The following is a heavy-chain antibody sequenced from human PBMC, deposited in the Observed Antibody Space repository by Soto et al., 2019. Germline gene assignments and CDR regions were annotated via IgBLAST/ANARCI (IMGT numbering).Heavy chain of an antibody. D-gene: IGHD3-16*01. CDR1: GFALGNGGVG. V-gene: IGHV2-5*01. CDR2: ICWKDDK. Sequence: SGSTLVTSTQTLTLICTFCGFALGNGGVGVVLIRQSPAKALEWVALICWKDDKRYSPTLKSRLTITKDTAKNQVVLTMTNMDPGDTATYYCAHTLRSADYVSWYFDLWGRGTLVTVSS. J-gene: IGHJ2*01. CDR3: AHTLRSADYVSWYFDL.